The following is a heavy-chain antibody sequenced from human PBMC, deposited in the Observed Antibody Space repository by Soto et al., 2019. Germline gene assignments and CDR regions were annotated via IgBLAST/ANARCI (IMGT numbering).Heavy chain of an antibody. CDR3: ARGGYDFWSGPPTYYFDY. CDR1: GYTFTGYY. J-gene: IGHJ4*02. CDR2: INPNSGGT. Sequence: QVQLVQSGAEVKKPGASVKVSCKASGYTFTGYYMHWVRQAPGQGLEWMGWINPNSGGTNYAQKFQGRVTMNRDTSISTAYMELSRLRSDDTAVYYCARGGYDFWSGPPTYYFDYWGQGTLVTVSS. V-gene: IGHV1-2*02. D-gene: IGHD3-3*01.